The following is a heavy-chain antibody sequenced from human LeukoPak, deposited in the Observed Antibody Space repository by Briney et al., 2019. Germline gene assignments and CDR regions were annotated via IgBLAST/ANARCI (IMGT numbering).Heavy chain of an antibody. V-gene: IGHV3-74*01. CDR1: GFTFSSYW. J-gene: IGHJ6*03. CDR2: INTDGSST. D-gene: IGHD3-16*02. CDR3: ARTRTIVNYYYYYYMDV. Sequence: GGSLRLSCAASGFTFSSYWMHWVRQAPGKGLVWVSRINTDGSSTSYADSVKGRFTISRDNAKNALYLQMNSLRAEDTAVYYCARTRTIVNYYYYYYMDVWGKGTTVTVSS.